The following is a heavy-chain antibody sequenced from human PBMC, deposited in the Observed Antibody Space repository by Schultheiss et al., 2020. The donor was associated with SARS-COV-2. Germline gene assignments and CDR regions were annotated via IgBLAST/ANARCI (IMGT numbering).Heavy chain of an antibody. V-gene: IGHV3-21*01. CDR1: GVTFSSYG. CDR3: VRDRSWWTPYNCFDL. D-gene: IGHD2-15*01. Sequence: GGSLRLSCAVSGVTFSSYGMHWVRQAPGKGLEFVASIRSSGRDIYYADSMQGRFTVSRDNANNSLYLQMHSLRAEDTAVYYCVRDRSWWTPYNCFDLWGRGTLVTVSS. J-gene: IGHJ5*02. CDR2: IRSSGRDI.